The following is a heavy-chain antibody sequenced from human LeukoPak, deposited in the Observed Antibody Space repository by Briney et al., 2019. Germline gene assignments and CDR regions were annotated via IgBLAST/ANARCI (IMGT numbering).Heavy chain of an antibody. D-gene: IGHD6-19*01. CDR3: ARDLRQWLVRYFDY. Sequence: PGGSLRLSCAASGFTFSSYAMSWVRLAPGKGLEWVAAISGSGGSTYYADSVKGRVTISRDNSKNTLYLQMNSLRAEDTAVYYCARDLRQWLVRYFDYWGRGTLVTVSS. V-gene: IGHV3-23*01. J-gene: IGHJ4*02. CDR2: ISGSGGST. CDR1: GFTFSSYA.